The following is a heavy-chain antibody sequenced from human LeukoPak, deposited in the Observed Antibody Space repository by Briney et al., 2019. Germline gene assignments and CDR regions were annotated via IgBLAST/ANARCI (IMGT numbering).Heavy chain of an antibody. J-gene: IGHJ4*02. CDR3: AKGSGAYAYLFDY. CDR2: ISGSAGSK. V-gene: IGHV3-23*01. Sequence: GGSLRLSCAASGFTFSSYDMTWVRQAPGKGLEWVPGISGSAGSKDYADSVKGRFTISRDNSKNTLYLQMSSLRADDTAVYYCAKGSGAYAYLFDYWGRGTLVTVSS. CDR1: GFTFSSYD. D-gene: IGHD2-15*01.